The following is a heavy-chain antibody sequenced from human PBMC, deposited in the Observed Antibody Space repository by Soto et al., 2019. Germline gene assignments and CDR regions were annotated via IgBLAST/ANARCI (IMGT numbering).Heavy chain of an antibody. J-gene: IGHJ4*02. CDR1: GFTFSSYG. V-gene: IGHV3-33*01. Sequence: GALRLSCAASGFTFSSYGMHWVRQAPGKGLEWVAVIWYDGSNKYYADSVKGRFTISRDNSKNTLYLQMNSLRAEDTAVYYCARTQGSSGYYYHFDYWGQGTLVTVSS. CDR2: IWYDGSNK. D-gene: IGHD3-22*01. CDR3: ARTQGSSGYYYHFDY.